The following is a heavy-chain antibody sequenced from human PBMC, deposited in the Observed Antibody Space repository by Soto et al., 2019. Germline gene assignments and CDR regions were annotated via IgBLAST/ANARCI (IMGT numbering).Heavy chain of an antibody. CDR3: AKDLDYYDFRSGYPA. CDR1: GFTFSRCA. CDR2: ISGVGDST. J-gene: IGHJ5*02. Sequence: PGGSLRLSCAASGFTFSRCAMHWVRQAPGKGLEWVSGISGVGDSTNYADSVKGRFTISRDNSRNTLYLQMNSLRAEDTATYYCAKDLDYYDFRSGYPAWGQGTLVTVSS. D-gene: IGHD3-3*01. V-gene: IGHV3-23*01.